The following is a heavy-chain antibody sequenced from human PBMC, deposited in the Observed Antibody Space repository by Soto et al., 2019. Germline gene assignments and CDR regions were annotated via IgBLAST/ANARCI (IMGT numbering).Heavy chain of an antibody. V-gene: IGHV3-23*01. D-gene: IGHD4-17*01. Sequence: EVQLLESGGGLVQPGGSLRLSCAASGFTFSSYAMSWVRQAPGKGLEWVSAISGSGGSTYYADSVKGRFTISRDNSKNTLYLQMNSLRAEDTAVYYCARGRFTTVTTWWYFDYWGQGALVTVSS. CDR2: ISGSGGST. J-gene: IGHJ4*02. CDR1: GFTFSSYA. CDR3: ARGRFTTVTTWWYFDY.